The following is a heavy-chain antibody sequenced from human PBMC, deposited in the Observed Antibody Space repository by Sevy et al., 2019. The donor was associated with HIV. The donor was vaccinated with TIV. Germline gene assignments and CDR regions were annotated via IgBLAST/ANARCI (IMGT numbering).Heavy chain of an antibody. CDR3: AGVRRSYYFDY. Sequence: GGSLRLSCAASGFTFGSYGMHWVRQAPGKGLEWVAFISYDRSEKEYADSVKGRFTISRDKSKNTVDLQMNSLRVEDTALYYCAGVRRSYYFDYWGQGTLVTISS. V-gene: IGHV3-30*02. CDR2: ISYDRSEK. J-gene: IGHJ4*02. D-gene: IGHD3-16*01. CDR1: GFTFGSYG.